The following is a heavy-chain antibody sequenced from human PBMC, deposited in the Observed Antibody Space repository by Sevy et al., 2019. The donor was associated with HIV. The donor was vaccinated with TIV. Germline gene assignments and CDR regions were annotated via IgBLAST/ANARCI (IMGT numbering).Heavy chain of an antibody. CDR2: ISGSGGST. CDR1: GFTFSSYA. J-gene: IGHJ3*02. Sequence: GGSLRLSCAASGFTFSSYAMSWVRQAPGKGLEWVSAISGSGGSTYYADSVKGRFTISRDNSKNTLYLQMNSLRAEDTAVYYCVKDGTMGATWADNAFDIWGQGTMVTVSS. CDR3: VKDGTMGATWADNAFDI. D-gene: IGHD1-26*01. V-gene: IGHV3-23*01.